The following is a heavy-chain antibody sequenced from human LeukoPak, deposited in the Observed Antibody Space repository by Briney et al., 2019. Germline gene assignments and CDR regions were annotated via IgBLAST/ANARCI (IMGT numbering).Heavy chain of an antibody. Sequence: ASVKVSCKASGYTFTSYYMHWVRQAPGQGLEWMGIINPSGGDTSYAQKFQGRLTMTRDTSTNTVYMELTSLRSEDAAVYYCAREVMDNLRFDYWGQGTLVTVSS. CDR2: INPSGGDT. D-gene: IGHD1-14*01. CDR1: GYTFTSYY. V-gene: IGHV1-46*01. CDR3: AREVMDNLRFDY. J-gene: IGHJ4*02.